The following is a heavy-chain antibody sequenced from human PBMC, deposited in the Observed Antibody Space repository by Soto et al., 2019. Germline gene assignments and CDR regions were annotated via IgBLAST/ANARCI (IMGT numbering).Heavy chain of an antibody. D-gene: IGHD5-12*01. Sequence: PSETLSLTCTVSGGSISIGGYYWSWIRQHPGKGLEWIGYIYYSGSTYYNPSLKSRVTISVDTSKNQFSLKLSSVTAADTAVYYCAKDQTRGYRRSDAFDIWGQGTRVT. CDR3: AKDQTRGYRRSDAFDI. J-gene: IGHJ3*02. V-gene: IGHV4-31*03. CDR2: IYYSGST. CDR1: GGSISIGGYY.